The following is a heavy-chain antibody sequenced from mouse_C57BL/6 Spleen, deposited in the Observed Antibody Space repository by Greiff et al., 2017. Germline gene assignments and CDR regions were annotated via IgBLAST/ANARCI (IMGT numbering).Heavy chain of an antibody. Sequence: EVHLVESGGGLVKPGGSLKLSCAASGFTFSSYAMSWVRQTPEKRLEWVATISAGGSYTYYPDNVKGRFTISRDNAKNNLYLQMSHLKSEDTAMYYCARGTGDFDYWGQGTTLTVSS. J-gene: IGHJ2*01. CDR1: GFTFSSYA. CDR3: ARGTGDFDY. D-gene: IGHD4-1*01. CDR2: ISAGGSYT. V-gene: IGHV5-4*01.